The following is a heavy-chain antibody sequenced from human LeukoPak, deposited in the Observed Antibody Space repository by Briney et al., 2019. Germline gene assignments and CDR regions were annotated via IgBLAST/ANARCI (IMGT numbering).Heavy chain of an antibody. J-gene: IGHJ4*02. V-gene: IGHV4-34*01. CDR2: INHSGST. CDR1: GGSFSGYY. Sequence: SETLSLTCAVYGGSFSGYYWSWIRQPPGKGLEWIGEINHSGSTNYNPSLKSRVTTSVDTSKNQFSLKLSSVTAADTAVYYCAREGAAAALDYFDYWGQGTLVTVSS. CDR3: AREGAAAALDYFDY. D-gene: IGHD6-13*01.